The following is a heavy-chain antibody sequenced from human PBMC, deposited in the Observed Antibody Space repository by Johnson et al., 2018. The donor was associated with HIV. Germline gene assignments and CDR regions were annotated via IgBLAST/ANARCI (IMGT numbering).Heavy chain of an antibody. V-gene: IGHV3-11*01. CDR3: ATRAFTTMAEDDAFDI. J-gene: IGHJ3*02. CDR1: GFTFSDYY. D-gene: IGHD5-18*01. CDR2: ISSSGTTV. Sequence: QVQLVESGGGLVKPGGSLRLSCAASGFTFSDYYMSWIRQTPGKGLEWVSYISSSGTTVYNADSVKGRFSISRDNAKQSLYLQMNSLRAEDTAVYYCATRAFTTMAEDDAFDIWGQGTMVTVSS.